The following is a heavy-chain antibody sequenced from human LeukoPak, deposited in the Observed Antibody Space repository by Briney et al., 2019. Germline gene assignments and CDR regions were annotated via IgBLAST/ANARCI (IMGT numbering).Heavy chain of an antibody. CDR1: GGSISSYY. CDR2: IYTSGST. J-gene: IGHJ6*03. V-gene: IGHV4-4*07. Sequence: SETLSLTCTVSGGSISSYYWSWIRQPAGKGLEWIGRIYTSGSTNYNPSLKSRVTMSVDTSKNQFSLKLSSVTAADTAVYYCTRDFHDYSDYEGEYYYYYYMDVWGKGTTVTVSS. D-gene: IGHD4-11*01. CDR3: TRDFHDYSDYEGEYYYYYYMDV.